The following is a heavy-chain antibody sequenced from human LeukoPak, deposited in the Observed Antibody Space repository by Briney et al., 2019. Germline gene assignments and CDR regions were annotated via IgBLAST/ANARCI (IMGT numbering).Heavy chain of an antibody. D-gene: IGHD1-26*01. Sequence: SETLSLTCTVSGGSISSYYWGWIRQPPGKGLEWIGAIYYGGNSYYNPSLKSRVTISGDTSKNQFSLKLSSVTAADSAVYYCASNSGSYVDYWGQGTLVTVSS. J-gene: IGHJ4*02. CDR2: IYYGGNS. CDR1: GGSISSYY. V-gene: IGHV4-39*01. CDR3: ASNSGSYVDY.